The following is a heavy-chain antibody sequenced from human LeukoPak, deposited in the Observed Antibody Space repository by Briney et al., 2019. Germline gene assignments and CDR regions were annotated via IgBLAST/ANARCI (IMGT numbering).Heavy chain of an antibody. CDR3: AGDGSSRPSEY. V-gene: IGHV3-7*01. J-gene: IGHJ4*02. CDR1: GLTISDYL. D-gene: IGHD6-6*01. CDR2: IREDGSEK. Sequence: GGSLRLSCATAGLTISDYLMTWVRQAPGKGLEWVANIREDGSEKYYVDSVKGRFTISRDNERKSLYLQMSSLRVDDTAMYCCAGDGSSRPSEYWGQGILVTVSS.